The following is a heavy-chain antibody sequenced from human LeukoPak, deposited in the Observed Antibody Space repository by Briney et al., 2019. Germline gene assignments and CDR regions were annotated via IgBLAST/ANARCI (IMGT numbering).Heavy chain of an antibody. CDR2: INPNSGGT. D-gene: IGHD6-19*01. Sequence: ASVKVSCKASGYTFTGYYMHWVRQAPGQGLEWMGWINPNSGGTNYAQKFQGRVTMTRDTSISTAYMELSRLRSDDTAVYYCARVGGSSGRQPPEGVYYYGMDVWGQGTTVTVSS. V-gene: IGHV1-2*02. CDR3: ARVGGSSGRQPPEGVYYYGMDV. CDR1: GYTFTGYY. J-gene: IGHJ6*02.